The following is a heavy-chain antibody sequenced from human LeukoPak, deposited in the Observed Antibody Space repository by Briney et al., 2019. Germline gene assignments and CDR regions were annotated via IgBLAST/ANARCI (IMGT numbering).Heavy chain of an antibody. D-gene: IGHD3-3*01. Sequence: PGGSPRLSCAASGVTFSSYAMSWVRQAPGKGLEWVSAISGSGGSTYYADSVKGRFTISRDNSKNTPYLQMNSLRAEETAVYYCAKLPIFGVVAPNDYWGQGTLVTVSS. CDR2: ISGSGGST. J-gene: IGHJ4*02. V-gene: IGHV3-23*01. CDR1: GVTFSSYA. CDR3: AKLPIFGVVAPNDY.